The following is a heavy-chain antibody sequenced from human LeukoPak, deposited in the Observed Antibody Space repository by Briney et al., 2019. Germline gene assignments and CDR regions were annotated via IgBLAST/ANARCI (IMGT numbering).Heavy chain of an antibody. J-gene: IGHJ3*02. D-gene: IGHD3-9*01. Sequence: PSETLSLTCTVSGGSISSYYWSWIRQPPGKGLEWIGYIYYSGSTNYNPSLKSRVTISVDTSKNQFSLKLSSVTAADTAVYYCAREPSYYDILTGYYGYDAFDIWGQGTMVTVSS. CDR2: IYYSGST. CDR1: GGSISSYY. CDR3: AREPSYYDILTGYYGYDAFDI. V-gene: IGHV4-59*01.